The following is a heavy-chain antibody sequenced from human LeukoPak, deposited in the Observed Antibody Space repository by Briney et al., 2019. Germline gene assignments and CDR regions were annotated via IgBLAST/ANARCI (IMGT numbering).Heavy chain of an antibody. Sequence: GGSLRLSCAASGFTLSDYYMSWIRQTPGKGLEWISYISTSGSSIYYADSVKGRFTLSRDSAKNSLYLQMNSLRAEDTAVYYCARDGPEGSWADYWGQGTLVTVSS. V-gene: IGHV3-11*04. CDR2: ISTSGSSI. CDR3: ARDGPEGSWADY. J-gene: IGHJ4*02. CDR1: GFTLSDYY.